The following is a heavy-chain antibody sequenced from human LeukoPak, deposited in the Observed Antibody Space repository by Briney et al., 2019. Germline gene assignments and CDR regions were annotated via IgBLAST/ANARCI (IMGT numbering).Heavy chain of an antibody. V-gene: IGHV4-34*01. J-gene: IGHJ4*02. D-gene: IGHD6-19*01. CDR2: INQSGST. CDR3: ARVKSIAVASWVYYSDY. Sequence: SETLSLTCAVYGGSFSGYYWSFIRQPPGKGLEWIGEINQSGSTNYNPSLKSRVTISVDTSKDQFSLKLSSVTAADTAVYYCARVKSIAVASWVYYSDYWGQGTLVTVFS. CDR1: GGSFSGYY.